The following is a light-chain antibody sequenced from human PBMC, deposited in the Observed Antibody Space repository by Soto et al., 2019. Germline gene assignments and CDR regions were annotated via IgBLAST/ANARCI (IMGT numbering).Light chain of an antibody. CDR2: AAS. CDR1: QSVGSSD. V-gene: IGKV3-20*01. CDR3: YQYRKSQFT. Sequence: EIVLTQSPGTLSLSPGEGATLSCRSSQSVGSSDLAWYQQKPGQTPRLLIYAASSRASGIPASFTGSGSGTDSTLTIRRIETEYVAEYYFYQYRKSQFTFGHGTKLEIK. J-gene: IGKJ2*01.